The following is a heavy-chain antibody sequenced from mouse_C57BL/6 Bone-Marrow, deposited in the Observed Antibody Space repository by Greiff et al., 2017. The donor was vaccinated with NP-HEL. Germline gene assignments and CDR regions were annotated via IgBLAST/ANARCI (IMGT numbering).Heavy chain of an antibody. D-gene: IGHD1-1*01. J-gene: IGHJ1*03. CDR3: AGNYGSSYGYFDV. CDR2: IDPEDGET. Sequence: VQLKQSGAELVKPGASVKLSCTASGFNIKDYYMHWVKQRTEQGLEWIGRIDPEDGETKYAPKFQGKATITADTSSNTAYLKLSSLTSEDTAVYYCAGNYGSSYGYFDVWGTGTTVTVSS. V-gene: IGHV14-2*01. CDR1: GFNIKDYY.